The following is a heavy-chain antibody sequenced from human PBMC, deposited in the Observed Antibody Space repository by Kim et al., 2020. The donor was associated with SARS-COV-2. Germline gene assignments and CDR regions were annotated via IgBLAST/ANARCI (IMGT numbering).Heavy chain of an antibody. J-gene: IGHJ4*02. Sequence: LTSRVTISVDTSKNQFSRKLSSVTAADTAVYYCARVGSGKWFGELLHIDYWGQGTLVTVSS. D-gene: IGHD3-10*01. CDR3: ARVGSGKWFGELLHIDY. V-gene: IGHV4-31*02.